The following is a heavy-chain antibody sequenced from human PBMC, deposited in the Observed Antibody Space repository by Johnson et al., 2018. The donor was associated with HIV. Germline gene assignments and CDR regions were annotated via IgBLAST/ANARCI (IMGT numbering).Heavy chain of an antibody. CDR2: IWYDGSNK. J-gene: IGHJ3*02. D-gene: IGHD5-12*01. V-gene: IGHV3-33*06. CDR3: AKVRWLRLDNEAFDS. Sequence: QVQLVESGGGVVQPGRSLRLSCAASGFNFSSYGMHWVRQAPGKGLEWVAVIWYDGSNKYYADSVKGRFTISRDNSKNTMYLQMHSLRLEDTAVYYCAKVRWLRLDNEAFDSWGQGTMVTVSS. CDR1: GFNFSSYG.